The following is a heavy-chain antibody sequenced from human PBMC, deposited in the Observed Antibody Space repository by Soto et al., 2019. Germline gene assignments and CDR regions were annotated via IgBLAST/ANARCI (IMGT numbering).Heavy chain of an antibody. Sequence: GGSLRLSCAASGFICTSYDMSWVCQAPGKGLEWVSTILVGGSTHYEDSVKGRFTISRDGSKNTVYLQMNSLTAGDTAVYYCAKATATGGGAFEICGQGTMVTVSS. CDR1: GFICTSYD. J-gene: IGHJ3*02. CDR2: ILVGGST. D-gene: IGHD2-8*02. CDR3: AKATATGGGAFEI. V-gene: IGHV3-23*01.